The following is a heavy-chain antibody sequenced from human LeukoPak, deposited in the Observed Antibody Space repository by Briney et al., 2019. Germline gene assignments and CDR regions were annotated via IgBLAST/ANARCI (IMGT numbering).Heavy chain of an antibody. CDR1: GGTFSSYA. CDR3: AKDQEWDSGYSYGSDY. CDR2: IIPILGIA. J-gene: IGHJ4*02. V-gene: IGHV1-69*04. D-gene: IGHD5-18*01. Sequence: GASVKVSCKASGGTFSSYAISWVRQAPGQGLEWMGRIIPILGIANYAQKFQGRVTITADKSTSTAYMELSSLRSEDTAVYYCAKDQEWDSGYSYGSDYWGQGTLVTVSS.